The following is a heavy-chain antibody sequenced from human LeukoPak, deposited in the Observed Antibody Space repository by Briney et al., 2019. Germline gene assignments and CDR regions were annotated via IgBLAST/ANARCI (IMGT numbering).Heavy chain of an antibody. Sequence: GGSLRLSCAASGFTFSSYWMSWVRQAPGKGLEWVANIKQDGSEKYYMDSVKGRFTISRDNAKNSLYLQMNSLRAEDTAVYYCARCSQNYYDSSGYDYWGQGTLVTVSS. CDR1: GFTFSSYW. D-gene: IGHD3-22*01. J-gene: IGHJ4*02. CDR3: ARCSQNYYDSSGYDY. V-gene: IGHV3-7*01. CDR2: IKQDGSEK.